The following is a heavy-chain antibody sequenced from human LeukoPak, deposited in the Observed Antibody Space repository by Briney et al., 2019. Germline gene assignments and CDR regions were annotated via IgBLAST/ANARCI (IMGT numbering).Heavy chain of an antibody. CDR2: IYYSGST. CDR1: GGSISSSSYY. V-gene: IGHV4-39*07. CDR3: ARSLVLFGEFHYFDY. J-gene: IGHJ4*02. Sequence: SETLSLTCTVSGGSISSSSYYWGWIRQPPGKGLEWIGSIYYSGSTNYNPSLKSRVTMSVDTSKNQFSLKLSSVTAADTAVYYCARSLVLFGEFHYFDYWGQGTLVTVSS. D-gene: IGHD3-10*01.